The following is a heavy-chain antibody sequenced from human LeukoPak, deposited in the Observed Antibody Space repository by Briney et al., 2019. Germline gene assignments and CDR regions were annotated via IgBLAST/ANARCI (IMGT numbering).Heavy chain of an antibody. CDR2: ISAYNGNT. Sequence: ASVKVSFKASGYTFTSYGISWVRQAPGQGLEGMGWISAYNGNTNYAQKLQGRVTMNTDTSTSTAYMELRSLRSDDTAVYYCARVETMYDFWSGYYPSKLYYFDYWGQGTLVTVSS. D-gene: IGHD3-3*01. CDR1: GYTFTSYG. J-gene: IGHJ4*02. CDR3: ARVETMYDFWSGYYPSKLYYFDY. V-gene: IGHV1-18*01.